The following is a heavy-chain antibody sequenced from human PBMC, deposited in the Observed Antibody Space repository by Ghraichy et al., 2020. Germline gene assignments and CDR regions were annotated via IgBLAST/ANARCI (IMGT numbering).Heavy chain of an antibody. Sequence: SETLSLTCTVSGGSISSTTYYWGWIRQPPGKGLEWIATIYYDGNTFYNPSLKSRVTISVDTSKNEFSLKLSSVTAADTAVYYCARNGGRCLHDAFVIWGHKTMVTVSS. J-gene: IGHJ3*02. V-gene: IGHV4-39*01. CDR2: IYYDGNT. CDR3: ARNGGRCLHDAFVI. CDR1: GGSISSTTYY. D-gene: IGHD5-24*01.